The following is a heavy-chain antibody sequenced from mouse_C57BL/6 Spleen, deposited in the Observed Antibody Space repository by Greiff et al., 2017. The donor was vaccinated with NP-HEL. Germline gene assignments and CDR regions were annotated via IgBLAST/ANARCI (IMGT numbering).Heavy chain of an antibody. D-gene: IGHD1-1*01. CDR3: ARYGYYGSSRSLAY. CDR2: IYPGSGST. Sequence: QVQLQQPGAELVKPGASVKMSCKASGYTFTSYWITWVKQRPGQGLEWIGDIYPGSGSTNYNEKFKSKATLTVDTSSSTAYMQLSSLTSEDSAVYYCARYGYYGSSRSLAYWGQGTLVTVSA. J-gene: IGHJ3*01. V-gene: IGHV1-55*01. CDR1: GYTFTSYW.